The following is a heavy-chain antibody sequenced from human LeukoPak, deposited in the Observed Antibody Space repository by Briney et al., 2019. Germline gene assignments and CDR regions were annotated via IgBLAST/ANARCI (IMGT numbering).Heavy chain of an antibody. CDR2: ISGSGTTT. Sequence: GGSLRLSCAASGFIFSSYAMTWVRQAPGRGLEWLSTISGSGTTTYYVDSVKGRFTVSRDNSKNTLYLQMNSLRAEDTAVYYCADDSGYDFGYWGQGTLVTVSS. CDR1: GFIFSSYA. V-gene: IGHV3-23*01. D-gene: IGHD5-12*01. J-gene: IGHJ4*02. CDR3: ADDSGYDFGY.